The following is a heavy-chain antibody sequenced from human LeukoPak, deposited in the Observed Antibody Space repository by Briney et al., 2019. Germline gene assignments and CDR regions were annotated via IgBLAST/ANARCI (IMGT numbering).Heavy chain of an antibody. CDR2: IYSGDTT. CDR3: ARGDYYYDSSGYPGH. Sequence: GGSLRLSCVASGFTVSSNYMSWVRQAPGKGLEWVSVIYSGDTTYYADSVKGRFTISRDLSKNTVSLQMNSLRAEDTAVYYCARGDYYYDSSGYPGHWGQGTLVTVSS. V-gene: IGHV3-53*01. D-gene: IGHD3-22*01. J-gene: IGHJ4*02. CDR1: GFTVSSNY.